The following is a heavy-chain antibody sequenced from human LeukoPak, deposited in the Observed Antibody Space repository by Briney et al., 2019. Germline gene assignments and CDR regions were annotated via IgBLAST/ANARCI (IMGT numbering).Heavy chain of an antibody. CDR1: GFTFDDYG. CDR2: INWGGGST. D-gene: IGHD3-10*01. J-gene: IGHJ6*03. CDR3: AKRRGYMDV. Sequence: GGSLRLSCAASGFTFDDYGMTWVRQAPGKGLEWVSAINWGGGSTDYADSVKGRFTISRDNAKNSLFLQMNSLRAEDTALYYCAKRRGYMDVWGKGTTVIVSS. V-gene: IGHV3-20*04.